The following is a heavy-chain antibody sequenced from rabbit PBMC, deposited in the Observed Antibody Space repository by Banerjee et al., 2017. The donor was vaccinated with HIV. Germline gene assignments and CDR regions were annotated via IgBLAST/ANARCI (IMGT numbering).Heavy chain of an antibody. J-gene: IGHJ4*01. V-gene: IGHV1S45*01. D-gene: IGHD7-1*01. Sequence: QEQLEESGGGLVKPEGSLTLTCKASGFSFSNSYYMCWVRQAPGKGLEWIACIYAGSSGSTYYATWAKGRFTISKTSSTTVTLQMTSLTAADTATYFCARDYAGYSAYDYINLWGPGTLVTVS. CDR2: IYAGSSGST. CDR3: ARDYAGYSAYDYINL. CDR1: GFSFSNSYY.